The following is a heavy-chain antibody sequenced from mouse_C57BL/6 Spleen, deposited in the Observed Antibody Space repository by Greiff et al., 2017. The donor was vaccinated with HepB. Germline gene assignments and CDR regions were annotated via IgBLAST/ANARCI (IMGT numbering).Heavy chain of an antibody. D-gene: IGHD4-1*02. V-gene: IGHV2-5*01. J-gene: IGHJ4*01. Sequence: VQRVESGPGLVQPSQSLSITCTVSGFSFTSYGVHWVRQSPGKGLEWLGVIWRGGSTDYNAAFMSRLSITKDNSKSQVFFKMNSLQADDTAIYYCAKGQLGRDAMDYWGQGTSVTVSS. CDR2: IWRGGST. CDR3: AKGQLGRDAMDY. CDR1: GFSFTSYG.